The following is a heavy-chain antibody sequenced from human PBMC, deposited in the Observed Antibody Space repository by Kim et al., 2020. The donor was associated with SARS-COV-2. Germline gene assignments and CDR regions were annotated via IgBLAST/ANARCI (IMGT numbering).Heavy chain of an antibody. V-gene: IGHV4-39*01. CDR1: GGSISSSSYY. J-gene: IGHJ5*02. CDR2: IYYSGST. CDR3: ARRGYKGNWFDP. D-gene: IGHD3-10*01. Sequence: SETLSLTCTVSGGSISSSSYYWGWIRQPPGKGLEWIGSIYYSGSTYYNPSLKSRVTISVDASKNQFSLKLSSVTAADTAVYYCARRGYKGNWFDPWGQGT.